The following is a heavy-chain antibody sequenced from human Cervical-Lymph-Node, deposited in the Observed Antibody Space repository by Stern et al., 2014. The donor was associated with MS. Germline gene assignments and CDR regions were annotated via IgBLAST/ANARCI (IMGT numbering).Heavy chain of an antibody. J-gene: IGHJ1*01. Sequence: QVQLVESGGGVVQPGRSLRLSCVASGFTFNKYGMHWVRQVPGKGLEWVAVIWYDGSKKFYADSVKGRFTISRDDSKSTLYLQMNSLRAEDTGIYYCAGSIVAAEYFQHWGQGTLVTVSS. V-gene: IGHV3-33*01. CDR2: IWYDGSKK. CDR1: GFTFNKYG. D-gene: IGHD3-22*01. CDR3: AGSIVAAEYFQH.